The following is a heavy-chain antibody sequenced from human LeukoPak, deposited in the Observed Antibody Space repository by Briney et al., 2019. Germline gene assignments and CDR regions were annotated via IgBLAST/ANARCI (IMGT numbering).Heavy chain of an antibody. J-gene: IGHJ6*03. Sequence: PSETLSLTCTVSGGSISSSSYYWGWIRQPPGKGLEWIGSIYYSGSTYYNPSLKSRATISVDTSKNQFSLKLSSVTAADTAVYYCARQVTRPYYYYYYYMDVWGKGTTVTVSS. D-gene: IGHD4-11*01. CDR1: GGSISSSSYY. CDR2: IYYSGST. V-gene: IGHV4-39*01. CDR3: ARQVTRPYYYYYYYMDV.